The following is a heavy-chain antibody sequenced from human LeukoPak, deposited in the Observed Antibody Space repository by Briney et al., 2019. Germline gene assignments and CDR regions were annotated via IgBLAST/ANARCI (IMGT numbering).Heavy chain of an antibody. D-gene: IGHD3-10*01. CDR1: GDSISSYY. Sequence: ASETLSLTCTVSGDSISSYYWSWIRQPPGKGLEWIGYIYYSGSTNYNPSLKNRVTISVDTSKNQFSLKLSSLTAADTAVYYCARFGSNPYYFDYWGQGTLVTVSS. CDR2: IYYSGST. CDR3: ARFGSNPYYFDY. V-gene: IGHV4-59*08. J-gene: IGHJ4*02.